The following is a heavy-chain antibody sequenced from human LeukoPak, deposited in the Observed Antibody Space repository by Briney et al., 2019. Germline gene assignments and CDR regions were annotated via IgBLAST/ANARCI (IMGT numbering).Heavy chain of an antibody. Sequence: ASVKVSCKASGYTFTGYYMHWVRQAPGQGLEWMAWISVYNGNTKIAQKFQGRVTVTTDTSTNTAYMELRSLRSDDTAVYYCARDIVVVVGSFYYGMDVWGQGTTVTVSS. V-gene: IGHV1-18*04. CDR1: GYTFTGYY. J-gene: IGHJ6*02. CDR3: ARDIVVVVGSFYYGMDV. D-gene: IGHD2-15*01. CDR2: ISVYNGNT.